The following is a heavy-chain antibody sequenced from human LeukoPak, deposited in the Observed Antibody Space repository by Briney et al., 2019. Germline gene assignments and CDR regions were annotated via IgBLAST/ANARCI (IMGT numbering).Heavy chain of an antibody. V-gene: IGHV3-23*01. CDR3: AKGLGYSSGWGPEGLIDY. D-gene: IGHD6-19*01. CDR2: ISGSGGST. Sequence: PGGSLRLSCAASGFTFSSYAMSWVRQAPRKGLEWVSAISGSGGSTYYADSVKGRFTISRDNSKNTLYLQMNSLRAEDTAVYYCAKGLGYSSGWGPEGLIDYWGQGTLVTVSS. J-gene: IGHJ4*02. CDR1: GFTFSSYA.